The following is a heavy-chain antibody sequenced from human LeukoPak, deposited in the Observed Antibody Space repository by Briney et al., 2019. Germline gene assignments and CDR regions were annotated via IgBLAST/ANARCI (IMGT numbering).Heavy chain of an antibody. J-gene: IGHJ4*02. CDR1: GFTFSSYA. V-gene: IGHV3-30-3*01. D-gene: IGHD5-24*01. CDR3: ARDIRHVRWLQFAAGDY. CDR2: ISYDGSKK. Sequence: GGSLRLSCAASGFTFSSYAMHWVRQAPGKGLEWVAVISYDGSKKYYADSVKGRFTISRDNSKNTLYLQMNSLRAEDTAVYYCARDIRHVRWLQFAAGDYWGQGTLVTVSS.